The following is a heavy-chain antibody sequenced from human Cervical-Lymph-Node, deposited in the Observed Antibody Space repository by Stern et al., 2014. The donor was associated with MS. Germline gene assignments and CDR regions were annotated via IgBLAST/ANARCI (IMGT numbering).Heavy chain of an antibody. J-gene: IGHJ5*02. V-gene: IGHV3-11*01. Sequence: VQLVESGGGLVKPGGSLRLSCAASGFNFSDFYMSWIRQTPGKGLEWIAYIGSSGIAIYYADSVKGRFLISRDNAKNSLYLQMTSLRAEDTAIYYCARDWQGPTNSWFDPWGQGTQVTVSS. CDR2: IGSSGIAI. CDR3: ARDWQGPTNSWFDP. CDR1: GFNFSDFY.